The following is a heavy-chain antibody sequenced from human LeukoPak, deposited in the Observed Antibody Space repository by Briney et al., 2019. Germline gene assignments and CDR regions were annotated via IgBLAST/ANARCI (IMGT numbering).Heavy chain of an antibody. V-gene: IGHV4-59*11. CDR1: GVSMTSHY. CDR3: ARMTSFFDFGY. J-gene: IGHJ4*02. Sequence: SETLSLTCTVSGVSMTSHYWTWVRQPPGKGQEWIGYIHGSGNTNHNPSLKSRVTISRDTSKNQFSLKLSSVTAADTGVYYCARMTSFFDFGYWGQGTLVSVSS. CDR2: IHGSGNT. D-gene: IGHD2/OR15-2a*01.